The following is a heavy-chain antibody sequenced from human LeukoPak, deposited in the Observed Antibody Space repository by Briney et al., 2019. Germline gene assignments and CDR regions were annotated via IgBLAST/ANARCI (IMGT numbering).Heavy chain of an antibody. CDR1: GFTFSSYG. CDR3: AKALDYGDQNFDY. D-gene: IGHD4-17*01. V-gene: IGHV3-33*06. Sequence: GRSLRLSCAASGFTFSSYGMHWVRQAPGKGLEWVAVIWYDGSNKYYADSVKGRFTISRDNSKNTLYLQMNSLRAEDTAVYYCAKALDYGDQNFDYRGQGTLVTVSS. J-gene: IGHJ4*02. CDR2: IWYDGSNK.